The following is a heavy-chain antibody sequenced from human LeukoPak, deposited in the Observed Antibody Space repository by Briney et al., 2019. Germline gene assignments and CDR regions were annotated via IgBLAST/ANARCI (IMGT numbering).Heavy chain of an antibody. Sequence: SETLSLTCNVSGGSITSHPWSWIRQPPGKGLEWIGYISSSGSTNFHPSFKSRVTISADRSKNQISLRTRSVTAADTAVYYCARHRYDYFDYWGQGTLVTVSS. CDR3: ARHRYDYFDY. D-gene: IGHD3-16*02. V-gene: IGHV4-59*08. CDR2: ISSSGST. CDR1: GGSITSHP. J-gene: IGHJ4*02.